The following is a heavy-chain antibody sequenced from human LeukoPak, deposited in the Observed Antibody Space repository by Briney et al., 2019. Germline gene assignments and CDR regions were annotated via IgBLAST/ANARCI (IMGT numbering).Heavy chain of an antibody. Sequence: SETLSLTCAVYGESFSGYFWSWIRQPPGKGLEWIGEINHSGYTNYNPSLKSRVTISVDTSKNQFSLKLSSVTAADTAVYYCARRRSGSPADYWGQGTLVTVSS. D-gene: IGHD1-26*01. CDR3: ARRRSGSPADY. J-gene: IGHJ4*02. CDR2: INHSGYT. CDR1: GESFSGYF. V-gene: IGHV4-34*01.